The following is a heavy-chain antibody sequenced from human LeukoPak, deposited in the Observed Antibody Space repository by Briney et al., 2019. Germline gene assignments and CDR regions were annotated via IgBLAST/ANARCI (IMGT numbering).Heavy chain of an antibody. D-gene: IGHD1-1*01. CDR1: RFTVRSNY. Sequence: GGSLRLSCAASRFTVRSNYMSWVRQAPGKGLEWVSVIYSGGRTYYADAVKGRFTISRDNSKNTLYLQMNSLRAEDTAVYYCARSPYNWNDSPYYMDVWGKGTMVTVSS. V-gene: IGHV3-66*02. J-gene: IGHJ6*03. CDR3: ARSPYNWNDSPYYMDV. CDR2: IYSGGRT.